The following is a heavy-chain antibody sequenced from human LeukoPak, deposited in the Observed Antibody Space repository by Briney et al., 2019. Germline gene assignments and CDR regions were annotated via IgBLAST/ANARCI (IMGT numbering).Heavy chain of an antibody. CDR2: IYYSGST. V-gene: IGHV4-59*01. J-gene: IGHJ4*02. CDR3: ARDQPLPDY. Sequence: PSETLSLTCTVSCASISCYYWRWIRQPPGKGLEWIGYIYYSGSTNYNPSLKSRVTISVDTSKNQFSLKLSSVTAADTAVYYCARDQPLPDYWGQGTLLTVSS. CDR1: CASISCYY.